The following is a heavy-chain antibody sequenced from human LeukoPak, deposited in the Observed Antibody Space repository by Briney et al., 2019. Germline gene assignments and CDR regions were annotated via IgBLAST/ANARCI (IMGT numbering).Heavy chain of an antibody. J-gene: IGHJ4*02. CDR1: GGSISTSNYY. V-gene: IGHV4-39*07. Sequence: SETLSLTCTVSGGSISTSNYYWGWIRQPPGKGLEWIGNIFYSGSTYYSPSLKSRVTMSVDTSKNQFSLKMNSVTAADTAVYYCARAVLHWGQGILVTVSS. CDR3: ARAVLH. D-gene: IGHD2/OR15-2a*01. CDR2: IFYSGST.